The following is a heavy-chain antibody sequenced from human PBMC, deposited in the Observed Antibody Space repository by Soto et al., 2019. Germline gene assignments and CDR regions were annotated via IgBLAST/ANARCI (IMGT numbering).Heavy chain of an antibody. CDR3: ARVVRFCSSPSCRGRNWFDP. CDR1: VGSISIGDYY. Sequence: PSESPSIPCSFSVGSISIGDYYLSWIRQPPGKGPKRIGYMFYVGATYYNPSLKSRVTISVDTSKNQFSLKLSSVTAADTAVYHCARVVRFCSSPSCRGRNWFDPWGQGTMVTVSS. J-gene: IGHJ5*02. D-gene: IGHD2-2*01. V-gene: IGHV4-30-4*08. CDR2: MFYVGAT.